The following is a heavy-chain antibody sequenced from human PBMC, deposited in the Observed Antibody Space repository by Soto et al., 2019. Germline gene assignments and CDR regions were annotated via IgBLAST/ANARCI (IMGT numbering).Heavy chain of an antibody. V-gene: IGHV1-18*01. Sequence: QVQLVQSGGEVKKPGASVKVSCKASGYTFTRSGISWVRQAPGQGLEWMGWISSYNGDTNYAQKFQGRVTMTTDTSXCTAYMELRSLRSDDTAVYYCARAGVAPYYYYGMDVWGQGTPVTVSS. J-gene: IGHJ6*02. D-gene: IGHD5-12*01. CDR1: GYTFTRSG. CDR2: ISSYNGDT. CDR3: ARAGVAPYYYYGMDV.